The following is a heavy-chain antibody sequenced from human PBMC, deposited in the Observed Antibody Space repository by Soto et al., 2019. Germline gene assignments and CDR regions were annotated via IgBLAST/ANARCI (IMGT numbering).Heavy chain of an antibody. J-gene: IGHJ3*02. Sequence: KVSCKGSGYNFANFWIGWVRQMPGKGLEWMGMIFPGDSDTKNSPSLEGQITMSVDKSDSSAYLQWRSLKASDTAIYYCAAGYSTGLDAFDIWGQGTMVTVS. D-gene: IGHD2-8*02. CDR2: IFPGDSDT. CDR1: GYNFANFW. CDR3: AAGYSTGLDAFDI. V-gene: IGHV5-51*01.